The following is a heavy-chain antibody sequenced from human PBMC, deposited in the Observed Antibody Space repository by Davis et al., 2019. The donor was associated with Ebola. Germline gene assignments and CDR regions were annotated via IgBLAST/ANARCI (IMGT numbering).Heavy chain of an antibody. CDR1: GYSFTRYW. D-gene: IGHD2-21*02. J-gene: IGHJ4*02. CDR2: IYPDDSDT. CDR3: ARVNCGGDCYSFDY. Sequence: GGSLRLSCQGSGYSFTRYWIDWMRQMPGKGLEWMGIIYPDDSDTRYSPSFQGQVTISADKSISTAYLQWSSLKASDTAMYYCARVNCGGDCYSFDYWGQGTLVTVSS. V-gene: IGHV5-51*01.